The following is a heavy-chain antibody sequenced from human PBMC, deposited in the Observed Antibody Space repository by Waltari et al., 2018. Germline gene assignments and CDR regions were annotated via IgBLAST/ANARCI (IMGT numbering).Heavy chain of an antibody. Sequence: QVQLVQSGAEVKKPGASVKVSCKASGYTFTGYYMHWVRQAPGQGLEWMVRINPDVGGTNYAQKFQGRVTMTRDTSISTAYMELSRLRSDDTAVYYCARACSGGSCYYGYWGQGTLVTVSS. CDR2: INPDVGGT. V-gene: IGHV1-2*06. CDR1: GYTFTGYY. D-gene: IGHD2-15*01. J-gene: IGHJ4*02. CDR3: ARACSGGSCYYGY.